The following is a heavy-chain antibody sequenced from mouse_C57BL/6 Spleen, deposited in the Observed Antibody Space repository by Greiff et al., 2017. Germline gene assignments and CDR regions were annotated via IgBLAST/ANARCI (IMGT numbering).Heavy chain of an antibody. V-gene: IGHV1-15*01. Sequence: QVQLQESGAELVRPGASVTLSCKASGYTFTDYEMHWVKQTPVHGLEWIGAIDPETGGTAYNQKFKGKAILTADKSSSTAYMELRSLTSEDSAVYYTTRSGLRPFMGDWGQGTSVTVSS. J-gene: IGHJ4*01. CDR1: GYTFTDYE. D-gene: IGHD1-2*01. CDR2: IDPETGGT. CDR3: TRSGLRPFMGD.